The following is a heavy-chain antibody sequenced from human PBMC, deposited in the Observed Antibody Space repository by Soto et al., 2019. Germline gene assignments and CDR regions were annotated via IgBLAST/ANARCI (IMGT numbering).Heavy chain of an antibody. J-gene: IGHJ5*02. CDR2: ISYDGSNK. CDR3: ARAMDAAMASKDNWFDP. V-gene: IGHV3-30-3*01. CDR1: GFTFSSYA. Sequence: PGGSLRLSCAASGFTFSSYAMHWVRQAPGKGLEWVAVISYDGSNKYYTDSVKGRFTISRDNSKITLYLQMNSLRAEDTAVYYCARAMDAAMASKDNWFDPWGRGTLVTVSS. D-gene: IGHD5-18*01.